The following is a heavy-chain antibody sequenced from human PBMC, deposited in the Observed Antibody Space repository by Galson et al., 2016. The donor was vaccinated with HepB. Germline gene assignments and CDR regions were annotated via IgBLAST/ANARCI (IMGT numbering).Heavy chain of an antibody. V-gene: IGHV3-33*06. Sequence: SLRLSCAASGFTFSCCGMHWVRQAPGKGLEWVAVIWPDATKEYYGDAVKGRFTISRDTSKSTLYLQMSSLRVDDTAVYYCAKEGRYEGHFYMDVWGEGTTVTVS. CDR3: AKEGRYEGHFYMDV. CDR2: IWPDATKE. J-gene: IGHJ6*03. D-gene: IGHD5-12*01. CDR1: GFTFSCCG.